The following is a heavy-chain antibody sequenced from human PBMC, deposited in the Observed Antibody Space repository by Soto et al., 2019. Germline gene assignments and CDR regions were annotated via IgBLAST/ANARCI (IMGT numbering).Heavy chain of an antibody. Sequence: QVQLVQSGAEVKKPGASVKVSCKASGYTFTSYGISWVRQAPGQGLEGMGWISAYNGNTNYAQKLQGRVTMTTDTSASTAYMELRSLRSDATAVYYCARDSEQQLVRWGAFDYWGQGPLVTVSS. CDR1: GYTFTSYG. CDR3: ARDSEQQLVRWGAFDY. D-gene: IGHD6-13*01. V-gene: IGHV1-18*01. J-gene: IGHJ4*02. CDR2: ISAYNGNT.